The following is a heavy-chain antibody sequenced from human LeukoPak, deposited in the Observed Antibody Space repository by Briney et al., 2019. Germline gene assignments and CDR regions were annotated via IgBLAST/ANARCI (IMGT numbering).Heavy chain of an antibody. J-gene: IGHJ5*02. D-gene: IGHD3-10*01. CDR2: IYHSGST. CDR3: ARGQVFGVRFDP. CDR1: GYSISSGYY. V-gene: IGHV4-38-2*02. Sequence: SETLSLTCTVSGYSISSGYYWGWTRQPPGKGLEWIGSIYHSGSTYYNPSLKSRVTISVDTSKNQFSLKLSSVTAADTAVYYCARGQVFGVRFDPWGQGTLVTVSS.